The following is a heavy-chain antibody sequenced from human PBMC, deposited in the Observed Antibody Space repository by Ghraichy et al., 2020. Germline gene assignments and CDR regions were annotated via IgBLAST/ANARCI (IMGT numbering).Heavy chain of an antibody. CDR3: ARQPWSAPARLDY. D-gene: IGHD3-3*01. Sequence: ASVKVSCKASGYTFTSYAMHWVRQAPGQRLEWMGWINAGNGNTKYSQKFQGRVTITRDTSASTAYMELSSLRSEDTAVYYCARQPWSAPARLDYWGQGTLVTVSS. CDR1: GYTFTSYA. V-gene: IGHV1-3*01. J-gene: IGHJ4*02. CDR2: INAGNGNT.